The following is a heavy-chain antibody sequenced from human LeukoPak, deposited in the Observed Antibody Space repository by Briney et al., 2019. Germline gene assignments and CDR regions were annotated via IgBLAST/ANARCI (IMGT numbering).Heavy chain of an antibody. J-gene: IGHJ4*02. D-gene: IGHD6-13*01. V-gene: IGHV3-7*01. CDR3: AKLIPAGTDY. CDR2: IKEDGSEK. CDR1: GFTFSSYW. Sequence: PGGSLRLSCADSGFTFSSYWMSWVRQAPGKGLECVANIKEDGSEKYYVDSVKGRFTISRDNVKNSLYLQMNSLRVEDTAIYYCAKLIPAGTDYWGQGTLVTVSS.